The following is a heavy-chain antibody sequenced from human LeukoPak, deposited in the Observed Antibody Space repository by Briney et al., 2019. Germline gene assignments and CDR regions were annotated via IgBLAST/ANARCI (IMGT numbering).Heavy chain of an antibody. V-gene: IGHV1-8*01. CDR2: MNTNSGNT. CDR1: GYTFTSYD. D-gene: IGHD6-19*01. Sequence: GASVKVSCKASGYTFTSYDINWVRQATGQGLEWMGWMNTNSGNTGYARKFQGRVTMTRNTSISTAYMELSSLRSEDTAVYYCARSVAGTLDYWGQGTLVTVSS. J-gene: IGHJ4*02. CDR3: ARSVAGTLDY.